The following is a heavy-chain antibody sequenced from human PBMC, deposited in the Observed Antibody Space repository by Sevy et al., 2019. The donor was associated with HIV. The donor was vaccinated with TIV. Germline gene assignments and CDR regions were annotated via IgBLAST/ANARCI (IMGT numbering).Heavy chain of an antibody. J-gene: IGHJ2*01. D-gene: IGHD2-2*02. V-gene: IGHV4-34*01. CDR1: GGSFSGFS. CDR3: ARGVEGVVPSPIIGLGPWAKYWSFDL. CDR2: VNH. Sequence: SETLSLTCAVSGGSFSGFSWNWIRQPPGKGLEGIGEVNHYSPSLKSRATISLDTSKNQFSRKLHSVTAADTALYFCARGVEGVVPSPIIGLGPWAKYWSFDLWGRGTLVTVSS.